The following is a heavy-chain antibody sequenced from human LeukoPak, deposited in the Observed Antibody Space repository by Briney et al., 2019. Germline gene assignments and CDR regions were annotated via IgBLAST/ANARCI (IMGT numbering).Heavy chain of an antibody. CDR1: GFTFRDYY. Sequence: GGSLRLSCAASGFTFRDYYMTWIRQAPGKGLEWVSYISNSGSTIYYADSVKGRFTISRDNGKNSLYLQMNSLRAEDTAVYYCAREHTSGTYYIDYWGQGILVTVSS. J-gene: IGHJ4*02. V-gene: IGHV3-11*01. D-gene: IGHD1-26*01. CDR2: ISNSGSTI. CDR3: AREHTSGTYYIDY.